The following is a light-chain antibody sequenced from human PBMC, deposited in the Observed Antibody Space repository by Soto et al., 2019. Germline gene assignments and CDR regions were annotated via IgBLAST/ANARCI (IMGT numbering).Light chain of an antibody. CDR1: QGISSY. CDR2: GAS. CDR3: LQDYNYPWT. J-gene: IGKJ1*01. V-gene: IGKV1-9*01. Sequence: IQFTQSPCSLSASVGDRVAITCLASQGISSYLAWYQQKPGKAPKLLIYGASNRATGIPDRFSGSGSGTEFTLTISSLQPDDFATYYCLQDYNYPWTFGQGTKVDIK.